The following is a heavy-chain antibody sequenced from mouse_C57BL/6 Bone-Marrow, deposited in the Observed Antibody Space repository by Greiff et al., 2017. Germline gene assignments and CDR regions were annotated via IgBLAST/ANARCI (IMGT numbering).Heavy chain of an antibody. CDR3: ARGGCGYPWYFDV. Sequence: QVQLQQPGAELVMPGASVKLSCKASGYTFTSYWMHWVKQRPGQGLEWIGEIDPSDSYTNYNQKFKGKSTLTVDKSSSTAYMQLSSLRSEESAVDYCARGGCGYPWYFDVWGTGTTVTVSS. CDR2: IDPSDSYT. D-gene: IGHD2-2*01. J-gene: IGHJ1*03. V-gene: IGHV1-69*01. CDR1: GYTFTSYW.